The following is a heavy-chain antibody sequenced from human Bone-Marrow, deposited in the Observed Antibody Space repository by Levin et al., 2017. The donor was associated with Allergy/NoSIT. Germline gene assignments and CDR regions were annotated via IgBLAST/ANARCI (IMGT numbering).Heavy chain of an antibody. D-gene: IGHD2-15*01. V-gene: IGHV3-33*01. Sequence: QPGGSLRLSCAASGFTFSRYSIHWLRQAPGKGLEWVAAVWSDGTNQYNGDSVKGRFTLSRDNSHNTLSLQMNNLRAEDSAVYYCARENSVAAARSFDYWGQGTLVTVSS. CDR3: ARENSVAAARSFDY. CDR1: GFTFSRYS. J-gene: IGHJ4*02. CDR2: VWSDGTNQ.